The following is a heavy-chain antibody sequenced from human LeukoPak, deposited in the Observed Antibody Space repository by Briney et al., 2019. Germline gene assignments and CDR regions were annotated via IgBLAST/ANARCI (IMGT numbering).Heavy chain of an antibody. CDR1: GFTFSSYS. D-gene: IGHD4-17*01. CDR3: ARVSEGKGDYPYFDY. J-gene: IGHJ4*02. Sequence: GGSLRLSCAASGFTFSSYSMNWVRQAPGKRLEWVSSISSSSSYIYYADSVKGRFTISRDNAKNSLYLQMNSLRAEDTAVYYCARVSEGKGDYPYFDYWGQGTLVTVFS. CDR2: ISSSSSYI. V-gene: IGHV3-21*01.